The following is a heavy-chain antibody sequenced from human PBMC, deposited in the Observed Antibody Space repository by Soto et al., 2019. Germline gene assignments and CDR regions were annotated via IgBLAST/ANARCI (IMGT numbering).Heavy chain of an antibody. CDR2: ISSSSSYI. D-gene: IGHD3-10*01. Sequence: GGSLRLSCAASGFTFSSYSMNWVRQAPGKGLEWVSSISSSSSYIYYADSVKGRFTISRDNAKNSLYLQMNSLRAEDTAVYYCAREYAGDGKPTEFDYWGQGTLVTVSS. J-gene: IGHJ4*02. CDR3: AREYAGDGKPTEFDY. V-gene: IGHV3-21*01. CDR1: GFTFSSYS.